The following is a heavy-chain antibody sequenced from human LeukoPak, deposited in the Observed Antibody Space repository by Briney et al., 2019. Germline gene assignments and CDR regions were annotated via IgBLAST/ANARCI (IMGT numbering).Heavy chain of an antibody. CDR3: AGYGDYPY. CDR2: FCHSGTI. J-gene: IGHJ4*02. CDR1: GFHFSAYD. V-gene: IGHV3-69-1*01. Sequence: PGGALRLSCSASGFHFSAYDMHWVRQAPGEGLEWVAYFCHSGTIYYADSLRERLTISRDNAKNSLPLQLNSLRADDTAVSYCAGYGDYPYWGQGTQVSVSS. D-gene: IGHD4-17*01.